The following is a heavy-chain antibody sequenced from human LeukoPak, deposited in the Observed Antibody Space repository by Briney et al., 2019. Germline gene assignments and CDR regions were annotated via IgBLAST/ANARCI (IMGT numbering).Heavy chain of an antibody. J-gene: IGHJ4*02. CDR1: GFISSGYW. Sequence: GGSLRLSCAVSGFISSGYWMSWVRQPPGKGLEWMANINKDGSGVYFADSVKGRFTISRDDATNALYLEMSSLRADDTGVYYCVRWDHSNNLHYEYWGQGTLVTVSS. CDR3: VRWDHSNNLHYEY. D-gene: IGHD1-1*01. CDR2: INKDGSGV. V-gene: IGHV3-7*01.